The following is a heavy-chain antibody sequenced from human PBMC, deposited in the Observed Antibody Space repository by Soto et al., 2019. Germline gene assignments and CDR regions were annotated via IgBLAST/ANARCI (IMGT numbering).Heavy chain of an antibody. D-gene: IGHD3-10*01. Sequence: GGSLRLSCAASGFTFSSYAMSWVRQAPGKGLEWVSAISGSGGSTYYADSVKGRFTISRDNSKNTLYLQMNSLRAEDTAVYYCARLYGSGSPGYYYYGMDVWGQGTTVTVSS. CDR2: ISGSGGST. J-gene: IGHJ6*02. CDR3: ARLYGSGSPGYYYYGMDV. V-gene: IGHV3-23*01. CDR1: GFTFSSYA.